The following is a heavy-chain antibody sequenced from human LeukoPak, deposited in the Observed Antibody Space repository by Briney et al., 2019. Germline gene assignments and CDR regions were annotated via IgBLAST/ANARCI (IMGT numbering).Heavy chain of an antibody. V-gene: IGHV3-33*01. CDR3: ARESLELRYFDY. Sequence: GGSLRLSCAASGFTFSSYGMHWVRQAPGKGPEWVAVIWYDGSNKYYADSVKGRFTISRDNSKNTLYLQMNSLRAEDTAVYYCARESLELRYFDYWGQGTLVTVSS. D-gene: IGHD1-7*01. J-gene: IGHJ4*02. CDR1: GFTFSSYG. CDR2: IWYDGSNK.